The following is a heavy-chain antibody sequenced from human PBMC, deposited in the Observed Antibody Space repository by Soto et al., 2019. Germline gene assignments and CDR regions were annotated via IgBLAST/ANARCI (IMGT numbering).Heavy chain of an antibody. CDR1: GGSISSYY. CDR3: ARSRTVLVSPEDPYYYYGMDV. Sequence: QVQLQESGPGLVKPSETLSLTWTVSGGSISSYYWSWIRQTPGKGLEWIGYIYYSGSTNYNPSLKSRVTISVDTSKNQFSLKLSSVTAADTAVYYCARSRTVLVSPEDPYYYYGMDVWGQGTTVTVSS. CDR2: IYYSGST. J-gene: IGHJ6*02. D-gene: IGHD3-3*01. V-gene: IGHV4-59*01.